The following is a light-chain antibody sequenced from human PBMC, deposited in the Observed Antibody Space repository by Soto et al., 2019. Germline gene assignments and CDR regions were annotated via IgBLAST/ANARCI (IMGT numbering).Light chain of an antibody. CDR1: QRISTW. J-gene: IGKJ1*01. V-gene: IGKV1-5*01. CDR2: DAS. Sequence: DIQTTQSPSTPSASVGDGVTITSRASQRISTWLAWYQQKPGKAPKLLIYDASSLESGVPSRFSGSGSGTEFTLTISSLQPDDFATYYCQQYNSYSETFGQGTKVDIK. CDR3: QQYNSYSET.